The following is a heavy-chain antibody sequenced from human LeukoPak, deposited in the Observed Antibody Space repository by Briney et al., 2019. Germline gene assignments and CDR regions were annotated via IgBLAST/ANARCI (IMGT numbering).Heavy chain of an antibody. CDR1: GGTFSSYA. Sequence: AASVKVSCKASGGTFSSYAISWVRQAPGQGLEWMGGIIPIFGTANYAQKFQGRVTITADESTSTAYMELSSLRSEDTAVYYCARALGYCSSTSCGDFDYWGQGTLVTVSS. V-gene: IGHV1-69*13. J-gene: IGHJ4*02. D-gene: IGHD2-2*01. CDR3: ARALGYCSSTSCGDFDY. CDR2: IIPIFGTA.